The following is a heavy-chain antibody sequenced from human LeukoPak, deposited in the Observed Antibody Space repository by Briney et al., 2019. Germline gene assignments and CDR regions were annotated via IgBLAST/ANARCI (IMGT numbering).Heavy chain of an antibody. V-gene: IGHV4-34*01. J-gene: IGHJ4*02. CDR3: AKDRELRYLFGEFDY. Sequence: SETLSLTCAVYGGSFSGYYWSWIRQPPGKGLEWIGEINHSGSTNYNPSLKSRVTISVDTSKNQFSLKLSSVTAADTAVYYCAKDRELRYLFGEFDYWGQGTLVTVSS. CDR2: INHSGST. CDR1: GGSFSGYY. D-gene: IGHD3-9*01.